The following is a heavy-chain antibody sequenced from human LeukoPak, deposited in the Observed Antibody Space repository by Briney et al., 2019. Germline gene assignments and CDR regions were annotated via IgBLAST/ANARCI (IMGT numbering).Heavy chain of an antibody. Sequence: GASVKVSCKASGYTFTGYYMHWVRQAPGQGLEWMGLINPNSGGTNYAQKLQGRVTMVTDTSTNTAYMDLSGLRSNDTAVYYCARDGQWQRSGRALDYWGQGTLVTVSS. CDR1: GYTFTGYY. CDR2: INPNSGGT. D-gene: IGHD5-12*01. CDR3: ARDGQWQRSGRALDY. J-gene: IGHJ4*02. V-gene: IGHV1-2*02.